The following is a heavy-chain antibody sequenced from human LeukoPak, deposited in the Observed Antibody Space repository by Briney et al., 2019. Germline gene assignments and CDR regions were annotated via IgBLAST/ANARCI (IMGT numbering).Heavy chain of an antibody. V-gene: IGHV1-69*13. CDR3: ARGSVAAAGPEYFQH. CDR1: GGTFSSYA. CDR2: IIPIFGTA. D-gene: IGHD6-13*01. J-gene: IGHJ1*01. Sequence: SVKVSCKASGGTFSSYAISWVRQAPGQGLEWMGGIIPIFGTANYAQKFQDRVTITADESTSTAYMELSSLRSEDTAVYYCARGSVAAAGPEYFQHWGQGTLVTVSS.